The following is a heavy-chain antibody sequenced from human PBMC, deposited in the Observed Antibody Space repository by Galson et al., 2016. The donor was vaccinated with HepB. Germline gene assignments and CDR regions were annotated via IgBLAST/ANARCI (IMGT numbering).Heavy chain of an antibody. Sequence: SVKVSCKASGYIFTAHYMHWVRQAPGQGLEWMGIINPSRGSTSYTPKFHGRITMTSDSSTNTVHMERSSLTYEDTAVYFCARAASEIPRVISDSWGQGSLVIVSS. CDR2: INPSRGST. V-gene: IGHV1-46*01. CDR1: GYIFTAHY. CDR3: ARAASEIPRVISDS. J-gene: IGHJ4*02. D-gene: IGHD2-21*01.